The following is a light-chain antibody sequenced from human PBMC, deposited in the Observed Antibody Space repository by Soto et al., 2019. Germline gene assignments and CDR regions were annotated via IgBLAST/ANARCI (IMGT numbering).Light chain of an antibody. CDR1: QTISRS. CDR3: IPSDNIPFT. V-gene: IGKV1-39*01. CDR2: VAS. Sequence: DIQMTQSPSSLSAYVGYRVTITCRASQTISRSLHWSQQRPGKGPKLLIYVASTLESGVPSGLRGSGSGTDFTPTIIGLQPQDWATYDCIPSDNIPFTFG. J-gene: IGKJ2*01.